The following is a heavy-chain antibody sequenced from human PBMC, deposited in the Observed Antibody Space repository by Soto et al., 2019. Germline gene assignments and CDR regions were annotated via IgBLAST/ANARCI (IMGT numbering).Heavy chain of an antibody. J-gene: IGHJ4*02. Sequence: ESGGGLVQPRGSLRLSCAVSGFTFNNYAMSWVRQAPGKGLEWVATISTSGDSTFYADSVKARFTISRDNSKNTLDLQMNGLRAEDTALYSCAKGKGGHMPTSRYFDYWGQGTLVTVSS. CDR2: ISTSGDST. CDR3: AKGKGGHMPTSRYFDY. CDR1: GFTFNNYA. V-gene: IGHV3-23*01. D-gene: IGHD3-16*01.